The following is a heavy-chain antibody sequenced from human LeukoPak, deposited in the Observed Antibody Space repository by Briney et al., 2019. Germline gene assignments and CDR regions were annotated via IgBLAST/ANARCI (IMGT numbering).Heavy chain of an antibody. J-gene: IGHJ4*02. CDR3: ARHSTMDRGACDY. V-gene: IGHV4-39*01. D-gene: IGHD3-10*01. CDR2: IYYSGST. Sequence: PSETLSLTCTVSGGSISSSSYYWGWIRQPPGKGREWSGSIYYSGSTYYHPSLKTRVTISVDTRKNQLSLTLRCVTAADTAVYYCARHSTMDRGACDYWGQGTVVTVSS. CDR1: GGSISSSSYY.